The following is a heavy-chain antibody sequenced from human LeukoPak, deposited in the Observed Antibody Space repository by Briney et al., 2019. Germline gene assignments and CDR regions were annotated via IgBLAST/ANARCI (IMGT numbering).Heavy chain of an antibody. CDR3: ARGAGPIRHHGFDI. CDR1: GFTFSCYG. V-gene: IGHV3-30*02. Sequence: GGSLRLSCAASGFTFSCYGMHWVRQAPGKGLEWVAFIRYDGSNKYYADSVKGRFTISRDNSKNTLYLQMNSLRAEDTAVYYCARGAGPIRHHGFDIWGQGTMVTVSS. D-gene: IGHD3-10*01. J-gene: IGHJ3*02. CDR2: IRYDGSNK.